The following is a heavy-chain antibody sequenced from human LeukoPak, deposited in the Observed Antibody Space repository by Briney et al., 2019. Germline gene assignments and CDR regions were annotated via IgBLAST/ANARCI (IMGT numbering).Heavy chain of an antibody. Sequence: SETLSLTXTVSGGSISSYYWSWIRQPPGKGLEWIGYIYYSGSTNYNPSLKSRVTISVDTSKNQFSLKLSSVTAADTAVYYCARLSPGAARDFDYWGQRTLVTVSS. CDR1: GGSISSYY. D-gene: IGHD6-6*01. CDR2: IYYSGST. J-gene: IGHJ4*02. CDR3: ARLSPGAARDFDY. V-gene: IGHV4-59*01.